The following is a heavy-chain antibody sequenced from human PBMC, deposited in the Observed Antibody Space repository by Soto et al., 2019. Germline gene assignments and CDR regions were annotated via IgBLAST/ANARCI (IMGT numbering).Heavy chain of an antibody. Sequence: TLSLTCAVSGGSISSGGYSWSWIRQPPGKGLEWIGYIYHSGSTYYNPSLKSRVTISVDRSKNQFSLKLSSVTAADTAVYYCARGRVAADYWGQGTLVTVSS. V-gene: IGHV4-30-2*01. CDR3: ARGRVAADY. CDR1: GGSISSGGYS. CDR2: IYHSGST. D-gene: IGHD3-3*01. J-gene: IGHJ4*02.